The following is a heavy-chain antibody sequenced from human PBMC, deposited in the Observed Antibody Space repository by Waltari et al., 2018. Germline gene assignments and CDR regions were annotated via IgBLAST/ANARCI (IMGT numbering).Heavy chain of an antibody. CDR1: GGTFSSYA. J-gene: IGHJ4*02. Sequence: QVQLVQSGAEVKKPGSSVKVSCKASGGTFSSYAINWVRQAPGQGLEWMGGIIPIVGIGNYAQKFQGRVTITADESTSRAYMELSSPTSEDTAVYYCARQGGYGDYRWGQGSLVTVSS. CDR3: ARQGGYGDYR. V-gene: IGHV1-69*12. CDR2: IIPIVGIG. D-gene: IGHD4-17*01.